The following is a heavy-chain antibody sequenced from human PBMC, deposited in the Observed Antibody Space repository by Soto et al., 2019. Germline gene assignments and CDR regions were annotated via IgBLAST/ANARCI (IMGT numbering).Heavy chain of an antibody. Sequence: QVQLVQSGAEVKKPGSSVKVSCKASGGTFSSYAISWVRQAPGQGLEWMGGIIPIFGTANYAQKFQGRVTITADESTRTAYMELSSLRSEDTAVYYCARGGGPPSSGWSLSYYYYGMDVWGQGTTVTVSS. V-gene: IGHV1-69*01. J-gene: IGHJ6*02. CDR2: IIPIFGTA. CDR1: GGTFSSYA. D-gene: IGHD6-19*01. CDR3: ARGGGPPSSGWSLSYYYYGMDV.